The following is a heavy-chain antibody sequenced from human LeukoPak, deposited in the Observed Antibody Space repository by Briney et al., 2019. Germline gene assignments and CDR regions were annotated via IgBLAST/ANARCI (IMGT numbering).Heavy chain of an antibody. J-gene: IGHJ4*02. Sequence: GGSLRLSCAASGFTFSSYNMNWVRQAPGKGLEWVSSISTSSSYIYYADSVKGRFTISRDNAKNSLYLQMNSLRAEDTAVYYCARDVEVVVATDSKFDYWGQGTLVTVSS. CDR1: GFTFSSYN. V-gene: IGHV3-21*01. CDR3: ARDVEVVVATDSKFDY. D-gene: IGHD2-15*01. CDR2: ISTSSSYI.